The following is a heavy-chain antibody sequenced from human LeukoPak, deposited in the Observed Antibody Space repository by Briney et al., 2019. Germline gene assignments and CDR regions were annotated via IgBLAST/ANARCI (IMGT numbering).Heavy chain of an antibody. D-gene: IGHD6-19*01. CDR1: GFTLSSYG. V-gene: IGHV3-30*18. CDR3: AKDRAVAAPNYYYYGMDV. CDR2: ISYDGSNK. J-gene: IGHJ6*02. Sequence: GRSLRLSCAASGFTLSSYGMHWVRQAPGKGLEWVAVISYDGSNKYYADSVKGRFTISRDNSKNTLYLQMNSLRAEDTAVYYCAKDRAVAAPNYYYYGMDVWGQGTTVTVSS.